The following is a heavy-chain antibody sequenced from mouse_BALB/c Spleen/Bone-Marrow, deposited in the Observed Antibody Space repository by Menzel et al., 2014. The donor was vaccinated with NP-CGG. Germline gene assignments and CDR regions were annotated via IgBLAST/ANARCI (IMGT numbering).Heavy chain of an antibody. D-gene: IGHD2-4*01. CDR3: ARSSSYDYDVGFAY. J-gene: IGHJ3*01. V-gene: IGHV3-2*02. CDR2: INYSGST. Sequence: DVKLVESGPGLVKPSQSLSLTCIVTGYSITRDYAWNWIQQFPGNKLEWIGYINYSGSTTYNPSLESRISITRDTSENQFFLQLNSVTTEDTATYYCARSSSYDYDVGFAYWGQGTLVTVSA. CDR1: GYSITRDYA.